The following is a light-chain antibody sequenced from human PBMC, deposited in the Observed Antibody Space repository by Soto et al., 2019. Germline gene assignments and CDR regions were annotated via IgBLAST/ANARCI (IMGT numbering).Light chain of an antibody. CDR1: SSNIGAGYD. CDR2: GSS. V-gene: IGLV1-40*01. CDR3: QSYDSSLSGSDVV. Sequence: QSVLTQPPSVSGAPGQRVTISCTGSSSNIGAGYDVHWYQQLPGTAPKLLIYGSSNRPSGVPDRFSGSKSCTSASLAMTGLQAEDEADYYCQSYDSSLSGSDVVFGGGTKLTVL. J-gene: IGLJ2*01.